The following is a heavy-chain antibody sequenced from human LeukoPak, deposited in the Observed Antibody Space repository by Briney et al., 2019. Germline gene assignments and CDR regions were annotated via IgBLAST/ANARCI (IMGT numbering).Heavy chain of an antibody. D-gene: IGHD4-17*01. CDR2: IIPIFGTA. CDR1: GGTFSSYA. J-gene: IGHJ4*02. V-gene: IGHV1-69*05. CDR3: AREHPNYGDYVLCY. Sequence: ASVKASCKASGGTFSSYAISWVRQAPGQGLEWMGRIIPIFGTANYAQKFQGRVTITTDESTSTAYMELSSLRSEDTAVYYCAREHPNYGDYVLCYWGQGTLVTVSS.